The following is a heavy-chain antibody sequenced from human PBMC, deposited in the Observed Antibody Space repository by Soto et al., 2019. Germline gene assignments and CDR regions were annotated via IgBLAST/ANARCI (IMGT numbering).Heavy chain of an antibody. CDR3: ARVALYCSSTSCYSYYYYYGMDV. V-gene: IGHV4-34*01. D-gene: IGHD2-2*01. CDR2: INHCGST. CDR1: GGSFSNYY. Sequence: PSETLSLTCAVYGGSFSNYYWSWIRQPPWKGRGWIGEINHCGSTNYNPSLKSRVTISVDTSKNQFSLQLSSVTAADTAVYYCARVALYCSSTSCYSYYYYYGMDVWGQGTTVTVSS. J-gene: IGHJ6*02.